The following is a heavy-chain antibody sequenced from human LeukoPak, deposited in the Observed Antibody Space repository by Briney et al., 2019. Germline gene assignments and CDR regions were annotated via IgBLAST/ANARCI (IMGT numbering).Heavy chain of an antibody. CDR3: AKDRGQSGIAVAGND. CDR1: GFRFSSNW. D-gene: IGHD6-13*01. CDR2: INQDGSKK. J-gene: IGHJ4*02. Sequence: GGSLRLCCAASGFRFSSNWMSWVRQAPGKGLEWVANINQDGSKKYYVDSVKGRFTISRDNAKNSLYLQMNSLRAEDTAVYYCAKDRGQSGIAVAGNDWGQGTLVTVPS. V-gene: IGHV3-7*05.